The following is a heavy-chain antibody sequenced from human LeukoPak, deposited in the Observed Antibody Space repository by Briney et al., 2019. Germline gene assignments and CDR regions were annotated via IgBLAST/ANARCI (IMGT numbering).Heavy chain of an antibody. CDR3: ATRRSYLDTSGYHFPFDS. D-gene: IGHD3-22*01. Sequence: GESLRLSCAVSGFTFSTYAMSWARQAPGKGLEWVSGISNSGGSTYYADSVNGRFTISRDNSMDTLFLQMDSLRAEDTAVYYCATRRSYLDTSGYHFPFDSWGQGTLVTVSS. CDR2: ISNSGGST. V-gene: IGHV3-23*01. J-gene: IGHJ4*02. CDR1: GFTFSTYA.